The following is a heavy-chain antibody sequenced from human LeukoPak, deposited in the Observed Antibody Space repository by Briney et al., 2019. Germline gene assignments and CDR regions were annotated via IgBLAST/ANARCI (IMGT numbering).Heavy chain of an antibody. Sequence: GGSLRLSCAASGFTFSGYYMSWIRQAPGKGLEWVSYISSSGSTIYYADSVKGRFTISRDNAKKSLYLQMNSLRAEDTAVYYCARDRWGYSIPDYWGQGTLVTVSS. V-gene: IGHV3-11*01. CDR1: GFTFSGYY. CDR3: ARDRWGYSIPDY. J-gene: IGHJ4*02. CDR2: ISSSGSTI. D-gene: IGHD2-15*01.